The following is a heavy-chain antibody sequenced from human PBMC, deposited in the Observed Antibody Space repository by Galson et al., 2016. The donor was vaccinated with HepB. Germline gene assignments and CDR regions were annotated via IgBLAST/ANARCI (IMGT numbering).Heavy chain of an antibody. J-gene: IGHJ4*02. Sequence: SVKVSCKASGYTLSSYTMHWVRQAPGQGLEWMGWINAGDGDTRYSQRFQGRIAIIRETSANTAYIELSSLTSEDTAVYYCAKEWAKDTGRKDYWGQGTPVTVS. CDR1: GYTLSSYT. V-gene: IGHV1-3*01. CDR2: INAGDGDT. D-gene: IGHD3-3*01. CDR3: AKEWAKDTGRKDY.